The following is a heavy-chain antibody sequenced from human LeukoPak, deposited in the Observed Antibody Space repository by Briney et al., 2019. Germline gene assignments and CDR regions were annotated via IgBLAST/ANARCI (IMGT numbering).Heavy chain of an antibody. Sequence: ASVKVSCKASGYTFTSYDINWVRQATGQGLEWMGWINPNSGGTNYAQKFQGRVTMTRDTSISTAYMELSRLRSDDTAVYYCARDALSAYCGGDCYSVWGQGTLVTVSS. CDR3: ARDALSAYCGGDCYSV. CDR2: INPNSGGT. CDR1: GYTFTSYD. D-gene: IGHD2-21*02. J-gene: IGHJ1*01. V-gene: IGHV1-2*02.